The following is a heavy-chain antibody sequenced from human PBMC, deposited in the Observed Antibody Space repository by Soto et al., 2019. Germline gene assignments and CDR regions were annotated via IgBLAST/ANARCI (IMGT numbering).Heavy chain of an antibody. V-gene: IGHV4-31*03. CDR1: GDSISGGNYY. Sequence: PSETLSLTCTVSGDSISGGNYYWTWIRQHPGRGLEGIGYIYYTGTTHYSPSLQSRVTMSVDTSKNQISLTLTSLTPADTAVYFCARLYTYGYYHFDHWGQGTLVTVSS. D-gene: IGHD3-22*01. CDR2: IYYTGTT. J-gene: IGHJ4*02. CDR3: ARLYTYGYYHFDH.